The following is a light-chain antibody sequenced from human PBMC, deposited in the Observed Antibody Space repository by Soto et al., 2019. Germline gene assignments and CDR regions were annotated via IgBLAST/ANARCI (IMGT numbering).Light chain of an antibody. J-gene: IGKJ1*01. CDR2: KAS. V-gene: IGKV1-5*03. Sequence: DIQLTQSPSLLSASIGDRVTITCRASQTISSWLAWYQQKPGKAPKLPIYKASTLKSGVPSRFSGSGSGTEFTLTISSLQPDDFATYYCQHYNSYSEAFGQGTKVDIK. CDR3: QHYNSYSEA. CDR1: QTISSW.